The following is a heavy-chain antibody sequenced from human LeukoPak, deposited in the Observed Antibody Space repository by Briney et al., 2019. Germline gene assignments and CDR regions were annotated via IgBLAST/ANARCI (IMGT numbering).Heavy chain of an antibody. J-gene: IGHJ4*02. Sequence: GGSLRLSCAASGFTFSSYAMSWVRQAPGKGLEWVSAISGSGGSTYYADSVKGRFTISRDNSKNTLYLQMNSLRAEDTAVYYCAEDAAHIVVVTARPGPFDYWGQGTLVTVSS. CDR3: AEDAAHIVVVTARPGPFDY. V-gene: IGHV3-23*01. D-gene: IGHD2-21*02. CDR1: GFTFSSYA. CDR2: ISGSGGST.